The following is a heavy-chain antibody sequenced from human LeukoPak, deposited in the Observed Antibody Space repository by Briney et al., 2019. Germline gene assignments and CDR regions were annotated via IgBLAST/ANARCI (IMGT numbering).Heavy chain of an antibody. J-gene: IGHJ4*02. CDR2: IYTSGST. D-gene: IGHD6-13*01. Sequence: SETLSLTCTVSGGSISSYYWSWIRQPAGKGLEWIGRIYTSGSTNYNPSLKSRVTMSVDTSKNQFSLKLSSVTAADTAVYYCARGGDYYSSSWHRVDYWGQGTLVTVSS. V-gene: IGHV4-4*07. CDR3: ARGGDYYSSSWHRVDY. CDR1: GGSISSYY.